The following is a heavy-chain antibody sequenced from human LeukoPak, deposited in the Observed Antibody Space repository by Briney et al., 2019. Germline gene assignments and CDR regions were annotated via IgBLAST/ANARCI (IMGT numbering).Heavy chain of an antibody. J-gene: IGHJ6*02. V-gene: IGHV3-30*04. CDR1: GFTFSSYA. CDR3: ARDPSRYCSSTGCYYYYGMDV. D-gene: IGHD2-2*01. CDR2: ISYDGSNK. Sequence: GGSLRLSCAASGFTFSSYAMHWVRQAPGKGLEWVAVISYDGSNKYYADSVKGRFTISRDNSKNTLYLRMNSLRAEDTAVYYCARDPSRYCSSTGCYYYYGMDVWGQGTTVTVSS.